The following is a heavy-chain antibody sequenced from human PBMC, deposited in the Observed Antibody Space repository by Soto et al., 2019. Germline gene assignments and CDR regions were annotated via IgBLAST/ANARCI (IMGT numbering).Heavy chain of an antibody. V-gene: IGHV3-66*01. CDR1: GFIVSSNF. D-gene: IGHD2-2*01. CDR3: AARAPYSTSWSTLDY. J-gene: IGHJ4*02. Sequence: EVQLVESGGGLVQPGGSLRLSCAPSGFIVSSNFMSWVRQAPGKGLEWVSIIYSGDSTYYADSVKGRFTISRDNSKNTLYLQMNSLRTEDTAVYYCAARAPYSTSWSTLDYWGQGTLVTVSS. CDR2: IYSGDST.